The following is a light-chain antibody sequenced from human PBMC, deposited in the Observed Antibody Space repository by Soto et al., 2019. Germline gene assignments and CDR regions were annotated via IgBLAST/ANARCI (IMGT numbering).Light chain of an antibody. CDR1: SSDLGGYNF. V-gene: IGLV2-14*01. CDR3: CAYTSSSPYV. J-gene: IGLJ1*01. Sequence: QSVLTQPASVSGSPGQSITISCTGTSSDLGGYNFVSWYQHHPGKAPKLMIYQVSNRPSGVSNRFSGSKSGNTASLTISGLQAYDEADYYCCAYTSSSPYVFGTGTKLSVL. CDR2: QVS.